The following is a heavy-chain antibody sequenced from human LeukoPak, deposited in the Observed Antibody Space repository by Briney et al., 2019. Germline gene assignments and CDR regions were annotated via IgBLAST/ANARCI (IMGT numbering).Heavy chain of an antibody. CDR2: IHYSGST. J-gene: IGHJ4*02. CDR3: ARGRGGGRLSSSLPDY. CDR1: GGSISSYY. V-gene: IGHV4-59*01. D-gene: IGHD6-19*01. Sequence: PSETLSLTCTVSGGSISSYYWSWIRQPPGKGLEWIGYIHYSGSTNYNPSLKSRVTISVDTSKNQFSLKLSSVTAADTAVYYCARGRGGGRLSSSLPDYWGQGTLVTVSS.